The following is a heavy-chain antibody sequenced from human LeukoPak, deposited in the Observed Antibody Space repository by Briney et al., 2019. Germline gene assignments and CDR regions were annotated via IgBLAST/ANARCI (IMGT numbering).Heavy chain of an antibody. Sequence: GASVKVSCKASGYTFTSYGISWVRQAPGQGLEWMGWISAYNGNTNCAQKLQGRVTMTTDTSTSTAYMELRSLRSDDTAVYYCARVLKRFLEWLIPDAFDIWGQGTMVTVSS. CDR2: ISAYNGNT. D-gene: IGHD3-3*01. V-gene: IGHV1-18*01. J-gene: IGHJ3*02. CDR1: GYTFTSYG. CDR3: ARVLKRFLEWLIPDAFDI.